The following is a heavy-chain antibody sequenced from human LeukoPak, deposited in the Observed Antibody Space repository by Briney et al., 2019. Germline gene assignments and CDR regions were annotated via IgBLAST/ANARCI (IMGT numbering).Heavy chain of an antibody. Sequence: SETLSLTCSVSGGSISRSSYYWPWIRQPPGKGLEWIGSLYNTETTYYNPSLQSRVTISVDTSKIQLSLKLSSVTAADTAVYYCARHPTLTPGGNFDYWGQGTLVTVSS. V-gene: IGHV4-39*01. CDR3: ARHPTLTPGGNFDY. CDR2: LYNTETT. J-gene: IGHJ4*02. D-gene: IGHD1-14*01. CDR1: GGSISRSSYY.